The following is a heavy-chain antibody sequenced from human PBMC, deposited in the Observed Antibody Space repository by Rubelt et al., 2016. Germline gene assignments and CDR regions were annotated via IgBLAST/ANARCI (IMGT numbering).Heavy chain of an antibody. Sequence: VKKPGASVKVSCKVSGYTLTELSMHWVRQAPGKGLEWMGGFDPEDGETIYAQKFQGRVTMTEDISTDTAYMELSSLRSEDTAVYYCARGASLRYFDGPLDYWGQRTLVTVSS. CDR1: GYTLTELS. CDR3: ARGASLRYFDGPLDY. J-gene: IGHJ4*02. CDR2: FDPEDGET. V-gene: IGHV1-24*01. D-gene: IGHD3-9*01.